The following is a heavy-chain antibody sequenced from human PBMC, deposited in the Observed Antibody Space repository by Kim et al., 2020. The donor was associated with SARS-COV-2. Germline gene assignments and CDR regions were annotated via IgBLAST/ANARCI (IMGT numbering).Heavy chain of an antibody. CDR1: GFTFSDYY. Sequence: GGSLRLSCAASGFTFSDYYMNWIRQAPGKGLEWISYISSSSSYTNYADSVKGRFSISRDNAKNSLYLQMNSLRAEDTAVYYCARGKYYQGSGSHYYYYYGLAVWGQGTTVSVSS. J-gene: IGHJ6*02. CDR2: ISSSSSYT. CDR3: ARGKYYQGSGSHYYYYYGLAV. V-gene: IGHV3-11*06. D-gene: IGHD3-10*01.